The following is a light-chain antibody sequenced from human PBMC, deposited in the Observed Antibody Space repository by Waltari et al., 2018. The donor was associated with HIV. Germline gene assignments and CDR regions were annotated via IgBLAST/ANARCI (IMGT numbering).Light chain of an antibody. J-gene: IGKJ2*01. CDR3: QQYGSSPMYT. V-gene: IGKV3-20*01. Sequence: EIVLTQSPGTLSLSPGEKDTLSCRARQSVSSSNLAWYQQKPGQAPRLLIYGASSRATGIPDRFSGSGSGTDFPLTISRLEPEDFAVYYCQQYGSSPMYTFGQGTKLEIK. CDR1: QSVSSSN. CDR2: GAS.